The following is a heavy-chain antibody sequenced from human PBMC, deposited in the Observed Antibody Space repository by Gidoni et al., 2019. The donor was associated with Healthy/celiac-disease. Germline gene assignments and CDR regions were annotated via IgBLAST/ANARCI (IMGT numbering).Heavy chain of an antibody. CDR1: GYRVTRFY. CDR2: INRSGGST. D-gene: IGHD6-13*01. V-gene: IGHV1-46*01. CDR3: AKVGDDGWSSSWEGNYYYYGMDV. J-gene: IGHJ6*02. Sequence: HVQLVQSGAEVKKPAASVNVSCMASGYRVTRFYMHWVRQAPGQGLEWMGIINRSGGSTSYAQKFQGRVTVTRDTSTSTVYMELSSLRSEDTAVYYCAKVGDDGWSSSWEGNYYYYGMDVWGQGTTVTVSS.